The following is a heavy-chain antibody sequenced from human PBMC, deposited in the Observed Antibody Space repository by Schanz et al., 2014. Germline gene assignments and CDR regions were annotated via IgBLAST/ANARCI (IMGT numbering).Heavy chain of an antibody. D-gene: IGHD4-17*01. J-gene: IGHJ4*02. CDR2: TSHDGSFT. CDR1: GFTFRSHG. CDR3: VRDTDYHFDY. V-gene: IGHV3-74*01. Sequence: VQLVESGGGVVQPGRSLRLSCAASGFTFRSHGMHWVRQAPGKGLEWVSRTSHDGSFTTFADSVKGRFTISRDNAKNALYLQMNSLRAEDTAVYYCVRDTDYHFDYWGQGTLVTVSS.